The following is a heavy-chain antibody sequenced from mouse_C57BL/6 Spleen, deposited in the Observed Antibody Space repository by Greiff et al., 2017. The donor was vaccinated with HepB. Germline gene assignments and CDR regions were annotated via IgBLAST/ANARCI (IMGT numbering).Heavy chain of an antibody. J-gene: IGHJ4*01. V-gene: IGHV5-17*01. CDR1: GFTFSDYG. D-gene: IGHD1-1*01. CDR3: ARWYYYGSSHAMDY. Sequence: EVQGVESGGGLVKPGGSLKLSCAASGFTFSDYGMHWVRQAPEKGLEWVAYISSGSSTIYYADTVKGRFTISRDNAKNTLFLQMTSLRSEDTAMYYCARWYYYGSSHAMDYWGQGTSVTVSS. CDR2: ISSGSSTI.